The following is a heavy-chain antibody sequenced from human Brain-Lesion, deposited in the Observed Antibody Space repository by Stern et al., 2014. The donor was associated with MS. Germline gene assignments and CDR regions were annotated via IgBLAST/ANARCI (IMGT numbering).Heavy chain of an antibody. J-gene: IGHJ4*02. D-gene: IGHD1-26*01. CDR3: ATLSPGAGGNYYRHFDY. CDR2: FDPEDGET. Sequence: QVQLGQSGAEVKKPGASVKVPCKVSGYTLTELSMHWVRQAPRKGLEWMGGFDPEDGETIYAQKFQGRVTMTEDTSTDTAYMELSSLRSEDTAVYYCATLSPGAGGNYYRHFDYWGQGTLVTVSS. V-gene: IGHV1-24*01. CDR1: GYTLTELS.